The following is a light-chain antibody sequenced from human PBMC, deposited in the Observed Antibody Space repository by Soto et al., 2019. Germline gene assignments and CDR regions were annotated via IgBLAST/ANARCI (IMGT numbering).Light chain of an antibody. V-gene: IGKV1-39*01. Sequence: DIQMTQSPSSLSASVGDRVTITCRASQSISSYLNWYQQKPGKAPQLLIYAASSLQSGVPSRFSGSGSGTDFTLTISSLKPEDFATYYCQQSYNTPRTFGQGTKVEIK. J-gene: IGKJ1*01. CDR3: QQSYNTPRT. CDR1: QSISSY. CDR2: AAS.